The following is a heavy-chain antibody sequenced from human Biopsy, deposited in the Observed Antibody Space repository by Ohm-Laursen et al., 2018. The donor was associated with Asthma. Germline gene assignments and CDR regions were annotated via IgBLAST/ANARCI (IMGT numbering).Heavy chain of an antibody. CDR3: ARGYSGSDRIVYYYSGLEV. CDR1: GYTFINYA. CDR2: LIPVLGTP. Sequence: SVKVSCKASGYTFINYAIHWVRQAPGQGLEWMGGLIPVLGTPDHAQMFEGRVTITADESTSTAYMELSSLSSEDTAVYYCARGYSGSDRIVYYYSGLEVWGQGTTVTVSS. J-gene: IGHJ6*02. D-gene: IGHD5-12*01. V-gene: IGHV1-69*13.